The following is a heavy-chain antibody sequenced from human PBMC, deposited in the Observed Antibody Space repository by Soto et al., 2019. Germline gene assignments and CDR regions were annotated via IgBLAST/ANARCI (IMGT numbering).Heavy chain of an antibody. Sequence: GGSLRLSCAASGFTLSSYAMSWVRQAPGKGLEWVSVITNSGGTTYYADSVKGLFTISRDNSKNTLYLHMNSLRAEDTAVYYCAKAATITTLYYFDFWGQGTLVTVSS. CDR2: ITNSGGTT. CDR1: GFTLSSYA. CDR3: AKAATITTLYYFDF. J-gene: IGHJ4*02. D-gene: IGHD4-4*01. V-gene: IGHV3-23*01.